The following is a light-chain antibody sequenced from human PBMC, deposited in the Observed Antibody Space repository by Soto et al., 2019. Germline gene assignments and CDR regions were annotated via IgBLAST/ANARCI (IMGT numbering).Light chain of an antibody. Sequence: EIVLTQSPGTLSLSPGQRVTLSCRASESISRDYLAWYQQRLGQAPRLXIYGASTRATGIPVRFSGSGSGTEFTLTISSLQSEDFAVYYGQQYNNWPPFTFGGGTKVDI. CDR1: ESISRDY. CDR3: QQYNNWPPFT. CDR2: GAS. V-gene: IGKV3-15*01. J-gene: IGKJ4*01.